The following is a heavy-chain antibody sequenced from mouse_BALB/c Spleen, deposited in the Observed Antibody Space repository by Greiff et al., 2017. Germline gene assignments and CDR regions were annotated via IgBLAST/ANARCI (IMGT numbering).Heavy chain of an antibody. J-gene: IGHJ3*01. Sequence: EVQGVESGPELMKPGASVKISCKASGYSFTSYYMHWVKQSHGKSLEWIGYIDPFNGGTSYNQKFKGKATLTVDKSSSTAYMHLSSLTSEDSAVYYCARSFGPFAYWGQGTLVTVSA. CDR2: IDPFNGGT. CDR3: ARSFGPFAY. V-gene: IGHV1S135*01. CDR1: GYSFTSYY.